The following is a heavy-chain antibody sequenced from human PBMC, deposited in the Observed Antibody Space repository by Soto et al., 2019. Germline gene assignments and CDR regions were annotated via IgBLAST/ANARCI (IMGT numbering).Heavy chain of an antibody. J-gene: IGHJ1*01. V-gene: IGHV4-4*02. CDR2: IYDSGIT. Sequence: QVQLQESGPGLVKPSGTLSLTCAVSGGSLNSDNWWTWVRQPPGKGLEWIGAIYDSGITNYNPILRGRVTLSLDSYANQLSLSLTSVTAADTDVYYCAGGGRHCDRGTCCPAGEHWGQGTLVTVSS. CDR3: AGGGRHCDRGTCCPAGEH. D-gene: IGHD3-16*01. CDR1: GGSLNSDNW.